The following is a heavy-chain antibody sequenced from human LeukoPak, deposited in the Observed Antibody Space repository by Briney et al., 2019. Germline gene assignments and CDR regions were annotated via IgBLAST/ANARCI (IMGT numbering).Heavy chain of an antibody. V-gene: IGHV3-21*01. CDR2: ISSSSSYI. J-gene: IGHJ4*02. Sequence: GGSLRLSCAASGFTFSSYSMNWVRQAPGKGLEWVSSISSSSSYIYYADSVKGRFTISRDNAKNSLYLQMNSLRAEDTAVYYCARVPPRYCSGGSCYSEDYWGQGTLVTVFS. D-gene: IGHD2-15*01. CDR1: GFTFSSYS. CDR3: ARVPPRYCSGGSCYSEDY.